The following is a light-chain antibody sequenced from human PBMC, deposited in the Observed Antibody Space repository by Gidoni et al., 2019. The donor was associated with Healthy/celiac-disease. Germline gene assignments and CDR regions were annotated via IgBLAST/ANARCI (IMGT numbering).Light chain of an antibody. CDR3: QQSYSTPWT. J-gene: IGKJ1*01. CDR1: QSISSY. V-gene: IGKV1-39*01. CDR2: AAS. Sequence: DIQMTQSPSSLSASVGDRVTITSRASQSISSYLNWYQQKPGKAPKFLIYAASSLQSGVPSRFSGSGSGTDFTLTISSLQPEDFATYYCQQSYSTPWTFGQGTKVEIK.